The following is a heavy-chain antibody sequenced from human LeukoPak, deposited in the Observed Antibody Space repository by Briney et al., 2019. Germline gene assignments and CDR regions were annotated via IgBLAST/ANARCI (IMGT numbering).Heavy chain of an antibody. Sequence: PGGSLRLSCAASGFTFNNYAMTWVRQAPGRGLEWVSAVNGGGGFTDYADSVKGRFNISRDNSKNTLYLQMYSLRAEDTAVYFCAKDMYDFGDYWGQGTLVTVSS. J-gene: IGHJ4*02. CDR1: GFTFNNYA. CDR2: VNGGGGFT. V-gene: IGHV3-23*01. D-gene: IGHD3-3*01. CDR3: AKDMYDFGDY.